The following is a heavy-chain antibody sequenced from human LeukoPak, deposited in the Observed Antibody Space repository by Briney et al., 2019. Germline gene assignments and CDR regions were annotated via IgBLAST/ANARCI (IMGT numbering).Heavy chain of an antibody. J-gene: IGHJ3*02. Sequence: GGSLRLSCAASGFTFSSYVMSWVRQAPGKGLEWVANIKQDGSEKIYVDSVKGRFTISRDNAKNSLYLQMNSLRAEDTAVYYCARYYDGSGYFDAFDIWGQGTTVTVSS. CDR3: ARYYDGSGYFDAFDI. D-gene: IGHD3-22*01. V-gene: IGHV3-7*01. CDR1: GFTFSSYV. CDR2: IKQDGSEK.